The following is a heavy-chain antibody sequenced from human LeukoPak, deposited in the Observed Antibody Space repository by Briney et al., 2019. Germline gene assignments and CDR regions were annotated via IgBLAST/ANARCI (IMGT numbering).Heavy chain of an antibody. CDR1: GFTFSSYG. J-gene: IGHJ4*02. CDR3: ASSERGYDYVWGS. Sequence: GGSLRLSCAASGFTFSSYGMHWVRQAPGKGLEWVAVIWYDGSNKYYADSVKGRFTISRDNSKNTLYLQMNSLRAEDTAVYYCASSERGYDYVWGSWGQGTLVTVSS. CDR2: IWYDGSNK. D-gene: IGHD3-16*01. V-gene: IGHV3-33*01.